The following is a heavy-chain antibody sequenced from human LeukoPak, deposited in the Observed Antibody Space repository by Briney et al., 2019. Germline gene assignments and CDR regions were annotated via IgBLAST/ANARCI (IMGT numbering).Heavy chain of an antibody. J-gene: IGHJ5*02. CDR3: ARWVIVLVPASNNWFDP. CDR1: GYTFTCYY. D-gene: IGHD2-2*01. Sequence: ASVKVSCKASGYTFTCYYMHWVRQAPGQGLEWMGIINPSSGSTSYAQKFQGRVTMTRDTSTSTVYMELSSLRSEDASLYDCARWVIVLVPASNNWFDPWGQGTLVTVSS. V-gene: IGHV1-46*01. CDR2: INPSSGST.